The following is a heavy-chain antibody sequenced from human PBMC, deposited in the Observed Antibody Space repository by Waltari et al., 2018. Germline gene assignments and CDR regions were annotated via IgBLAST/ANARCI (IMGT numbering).Heavy chain of an antibody. CDR1: GGTFSSYT. CDR2: IIPILGIA. V-gene: IGHV1-69*02. Sequence: QVQLVQSGAEVKKPGSSVKVSCKASGGTFSSYTISWVRQAPGQGLEWMGRIIPILGIANYAQKFQGRVTITAEKSTSTAYMELSSLRSEDTAVYYCARAAIVGGDAFDIWGQGTMVTVSS. CDR3: ARAAIVGGDAFDI. J-gene: IGHJ3*02. D-gene: IGHD1-26*01.